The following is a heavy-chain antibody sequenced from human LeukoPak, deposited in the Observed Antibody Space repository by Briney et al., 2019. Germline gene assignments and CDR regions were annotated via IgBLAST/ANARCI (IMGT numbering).Heavy chain of an antibody. CDR3: ANHLAETFYFDL. Sequence: GGSLRLSCAASGISFSNYSMNWVRQAPGKGLEWVSSLSSRSRYIYYADSLKGRFTISRDNAKNSLYLQMNSLRAEDTAVYYCANHLAETFYFDLWGRGTLVTVSS. CDR1: GISFSNYS. CDR2: LSSRSRYI. J-gene: IGHJ2*01. D-gene: IGHD1-14*01. V-gene: IGHV3-21*04.